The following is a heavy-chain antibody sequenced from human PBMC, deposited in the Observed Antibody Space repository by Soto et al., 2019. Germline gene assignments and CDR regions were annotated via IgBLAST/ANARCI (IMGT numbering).Heavy chain of an antibody. V-gene: IGHV1-18*01. CDR1: GYTFTSYG. J-gene: IGHJ4*02. CDR2: ISAHNGNM. Sequence: QAQLVQSGPEVKKPGASVRVSCTASGYTFTSYGITWVRQAPGQGLEWMGWISAHNGNMNYAEKFQGRFTMTTDTSTSTAYMELRSVGFDDTAVYFCERGWYNTGRHLNEFWGQGTLVSVSS. CDR3: ERGWYNTGRHLNEF. D-gene: IGHD1-20*01.